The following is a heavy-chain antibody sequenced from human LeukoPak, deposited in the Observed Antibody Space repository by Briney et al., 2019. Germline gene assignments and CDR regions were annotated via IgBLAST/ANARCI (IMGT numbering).Heavy chain of an antibody. CDR2: IYTGGGT. CDR3: AREGYCSGGSCLYYYYYYMDV. Sequence: SQTLSLTCTVSGGSISSGSYYWSWIRQPAGKGLEWIGRIYTGGGTNYNPSLKSRVTISVDTSKNQFSLKLSPVTAADTAVYYCAREGYCSGGSCLYYYYYYMDVWGQGTLVTVSS. V-gene: IGHV4-61*02. J-gene: IGHJ6*03. CDR1: GGSISSGSYY. D-gene: IGHD2-15*01.